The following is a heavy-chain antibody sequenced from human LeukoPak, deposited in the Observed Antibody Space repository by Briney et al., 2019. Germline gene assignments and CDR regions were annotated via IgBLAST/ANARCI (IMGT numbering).Heavy chain of an antibody. J-gene: IGHJ6*02. CDR3: ARVGSSSDYYYGMDV. CDR2: IWCDGSNK. D-gene: IGHD6-6*01. CDR1: GFTFSSYG. V-gene: IGHV3-33*01. Sequence: GRSLRLSCAASGFTFSSYGMHWVRQAPGKGLEWVAVIWCDGSNKYYADSVKGRFTISRDNSKNTLYLQMNSLRAEDTAVYYCARVGSSSDYYYGMDVWGQGTTVTVSS.